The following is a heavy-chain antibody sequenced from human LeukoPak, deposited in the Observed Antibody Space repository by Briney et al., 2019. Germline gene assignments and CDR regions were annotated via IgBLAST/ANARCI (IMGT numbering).Heavy chain of an antibody. D-gene: IGHD6-19*01. Sequence: SETLSLTCTVSGGSISSSSYYWGWIRQPPGKGLEWIGSIYYSGSTYYNPSLKSQVTISVDTSKNQFSLKLSSVTAADTAVYYCARHGIAVAGIIWYFDLWGRGTLVTVSS. CDR3: ARHGIAVAGIIWYFDL. V-gene: IGHV4-39*01. CDR2: IYYSGST. J-gene: IGHJ2*01. CDR1: GGSISSSSYY.